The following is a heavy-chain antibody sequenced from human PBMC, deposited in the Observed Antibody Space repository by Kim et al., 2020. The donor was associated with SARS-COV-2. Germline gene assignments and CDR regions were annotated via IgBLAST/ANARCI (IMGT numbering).Heavy chain of an antibody. J-gene: IGHJ4*02. D-gene: IGHD3-16*01. CDR2: T. CDR3: AREGESLKHFDY. Sequence: TNYATGFRGRVTVTRDTSTSTLYMELTSLRSEDTAVYYCAREGESLKHFDYWGQGTLVTVSS. V-gene: IGHV1-46*01.